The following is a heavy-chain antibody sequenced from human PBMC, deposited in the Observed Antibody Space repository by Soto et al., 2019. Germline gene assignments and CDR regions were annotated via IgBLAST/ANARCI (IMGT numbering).Heavy chain of an antibody. D-gene: IGHD3-10*01. Sequence: PGGSPRLSCAASGFTFSSSWMHWVRQVPGKGLVWVSRINADGTSTNYADSVKGRFTISRDNAKNTLYLQMDSLRADDTAVYFCANRGNYDNRAFDLWSQGTVVTVSS. CDR3: ANRGNYDNRAFDL. J-gene: IGHJ3*01. CDR2: INADGTST. CDR1: GFTFSSSW. V-gene: IGHV3-74*01.